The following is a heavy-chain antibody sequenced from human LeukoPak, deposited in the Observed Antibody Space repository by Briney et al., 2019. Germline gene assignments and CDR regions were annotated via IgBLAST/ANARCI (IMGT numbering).Heavy chain of an antibody. CDR1: GYTFTSYG. D-gene: IGHD3-10*01. V-gene: IGHV1-69*13. J-gene: IGHJ4*02. CDR2: IIPIFGTA. CDR3: ASEYGSGRYFDY. Sequence: ASVKVSCKASGYTFTSYGISWVRQAPGQGLEWMGGIIPIFGTANYAQKFQGRVTITADESTSTAYMELSSLRSEDTAVYYCASEYGSGRYFDYWGQGTLATVST.